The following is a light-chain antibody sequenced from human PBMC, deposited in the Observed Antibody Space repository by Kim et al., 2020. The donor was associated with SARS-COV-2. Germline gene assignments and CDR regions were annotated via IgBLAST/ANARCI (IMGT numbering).Light chain of an antibody. V-gene: IGLV3-21*04. CDR1: NIGSKS. CDR3: QVWDSSSDHPGVV. Sequence: YELTQSPSVSVAPGKTARITCGGNNIGSKSVHWYQQKPGQAPVLVIYYDSDRPSGIPERFSGSNSGNTATLTISRVEAGDEADYYCQVWDSSSDHPGVVFGGGTKLTVL. CDR2: YDS. J-gene: IGLJ2*01.